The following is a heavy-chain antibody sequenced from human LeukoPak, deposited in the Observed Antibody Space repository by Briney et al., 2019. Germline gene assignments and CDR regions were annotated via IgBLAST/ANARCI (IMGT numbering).Heavy chain of an antibody. J-gene: IGHJ3*02. CDR3: ARGDGGNPWDAFDI. Sequence: AAVKVSCKASGYTFSNFGIAWVRQAPGQGLEWMGWNSGDNDNPQSAQDLQGRLTVTTDRSTSTAYMELRSLRHDDTAVYYCARGDGGNPWDAFDIWGQGAMVAVSS. V-gene: IGHV1-18*01. CDR2: NSGDNDNP. CDR1: GYTFSNFG. D-gene: IGHD4-23*01.